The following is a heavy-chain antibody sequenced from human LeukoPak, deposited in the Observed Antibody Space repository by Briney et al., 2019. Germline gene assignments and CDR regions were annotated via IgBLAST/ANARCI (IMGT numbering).Heavy chain of an antibody. D-gene: IGHD3-3*01. J-gene: IGHJ6*03. V-gene: IGHV3-23*01. CDR1: GFTFSSYA. CDR3: ARDLGDFWSGYGYYMGV. Sequence: PGGSLRLSCAASGFTFSSYAMSWVRQAPGKGLEWVSAISGSGGSTYYADSVKGRFTISRDNSKNTLYLQMNSLRAEDTAVYYCARDLGDFWSGYGYYMGVWGKGTTVTVSS. CDR2: ISGSGGST.